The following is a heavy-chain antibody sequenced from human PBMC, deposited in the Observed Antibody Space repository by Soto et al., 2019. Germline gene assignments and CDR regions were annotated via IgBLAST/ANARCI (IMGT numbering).Heavy chain of an antibody. CDR3: AKDLDSGWELLSSLGLNY. CDR2: ISGSGGST. J-gene: IGHJ4*02. V-gene: IGHV3-23*01. D-gene: IGHD1-26*01. Sequence: EVQLLESGGGLVQPGGSLRLSCAASGFTFSSYAMSWVRQAPGKGLEWVSAISGSGGSTYYADSVKGRFTISRDNSKNSLYLQMNSRRAEDTAVYYCAKDLDSGWELLSSLGLNYWGQGTLVTVS. CDR1: GFTFSSYA.